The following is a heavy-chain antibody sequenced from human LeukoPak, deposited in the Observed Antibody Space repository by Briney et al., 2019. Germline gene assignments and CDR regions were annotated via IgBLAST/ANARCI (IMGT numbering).Heavy chain of an antibody. D-gene: IGHD3-10*01. Sequence: ASVKVSCKASGYTFTSYGISWVRQAPGQGLEWMGIINPSGGSTSYAQKFQGRVTMTRDMSTSTVYMELSSLRSEDTAVYYCARECTPEFGYYGSGSPFDPWGQGTLVTVSS. J-gene: IGHJ5*02. CDR3: ARECTPEFGYYGSGSPFDP. CDR2: INPSGGST. V-gene: IGHV1-46*01. CDR1: GYTFTSYG.